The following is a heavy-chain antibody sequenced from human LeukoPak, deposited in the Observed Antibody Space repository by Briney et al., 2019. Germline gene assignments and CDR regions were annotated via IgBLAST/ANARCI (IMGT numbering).Heavy chain of an antibody. CDR3: ARHSSGWYYFDY. V-gene: IGHV4-39*01. D-gene: IGHD6-19*01. CDR2: IYYSGST. CDR1: GGSISSSSYY. Sequence: SETLSLTCTVSGGSISSSSYYWGWIRRPPGKGLEWIGSIYYSGSTYYNPSLKGRVTISVDTSKNQFSLKLSSVTAADTAVYYCARHSSGWYYFDYWGQGTLVTVSS. J-gene: IGHJ4*02.